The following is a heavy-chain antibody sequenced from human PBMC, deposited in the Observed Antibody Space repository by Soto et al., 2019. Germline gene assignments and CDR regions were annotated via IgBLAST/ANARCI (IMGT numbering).Heavy chain of an antibody. CDR2: IDPSDSYT. J-gene: IGHJ5*02. D-gene: IGHD3-10*01. V-gene: IGHV5-10-1*01. Sequence: GESLKISCKGSGYSFTSYWISWVRQMPGKGLEWMGRIDPSDSYTNYSPSFQGHVTISADKSISTAYLQWSSLKASDTAMYYCARHSQGYYYGSGWFDPWGQGTLVTVSS. CDR1: GYSFTSYW. CDR3: ARHSQGYYYGSGWFDP.